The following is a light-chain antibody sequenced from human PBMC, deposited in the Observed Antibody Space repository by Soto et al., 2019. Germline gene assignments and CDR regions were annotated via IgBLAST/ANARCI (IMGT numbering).Light chain of an antibody. CDR1: QSISNW. CDR3: QQYGSSPSWT. V-gene: IGKV1-5*01. J-gene: IGKJ1*01. CDR2: AAS. Sequence: DLQMTQSPSTLPASLGDRVTIXXRASQSISNWLAWYQQKPGKAPKLXXYAASSRATVIPDRFSGSGSGTDFTLTISRLEPEDFAVYYCQQYGSSPSWTFGQGTKVDIK.